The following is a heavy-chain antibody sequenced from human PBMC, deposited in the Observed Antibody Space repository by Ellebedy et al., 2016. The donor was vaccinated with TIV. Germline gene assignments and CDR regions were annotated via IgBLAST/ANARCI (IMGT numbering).Heavy chain of an antibody. V-gene: IGHV1-69*13. J-gene: IGHJ5*02. CDR1: GYNFTSYG. CDR3: ARGGSGSYGGWWFDP. D-gene: IGHD3-10*01. CDR2: IIPIFGTA. Sequence: SVKVSXKTSGYNFTSYGVNWVRQAPGQGLEWMGGIIPIFGTANYAQKFQGRVTITADESTSTAYMELSSLRSEDTAVYYCARGGSGSYGGWWFDPWGQGTLVTVSS.